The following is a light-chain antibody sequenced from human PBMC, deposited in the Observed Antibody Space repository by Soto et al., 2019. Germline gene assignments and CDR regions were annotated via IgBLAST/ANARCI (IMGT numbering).Light chain of an antibody. CDR1: TSNIGAGYD. Sequence: QSVLTQPPSVSGAPGQRATISCTGSTSNIGAGYDVHWYQQLPGRAPKLLIYGNSNRPSGVPDRFSGSKSGTSASLAITGLRAEDEADYFCQSYDSSLSAVVFGGGTK. J-gene: IGLJ2*01. CDR2: GNS. V-gene: IGLV1-40*01. CDR3: QSYDSSLSAVV.